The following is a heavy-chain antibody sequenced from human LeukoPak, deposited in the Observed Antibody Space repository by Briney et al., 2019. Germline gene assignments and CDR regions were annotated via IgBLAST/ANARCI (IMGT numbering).Heavy chain of an antibody. V-gene: IGHV3-48*01. D-gene: IGHD2-15*01. J-gene: IGHJ4*02. CDR3: ARGDCSGGSCYLSLTTIDY. Sequence: PGGSLRLSCVASGFTFRDYEMNWVRQAPGKGLEWLSYISSSSSTIYYADSVKGRFTISRDNVKNSLYLQMNSLRAEDTAVYYCARGDCSGGSCYLSLTTIDYWGQGTLVTVSS. CDR1: GFTFRDYE. CDR2: ISSSSSTI.